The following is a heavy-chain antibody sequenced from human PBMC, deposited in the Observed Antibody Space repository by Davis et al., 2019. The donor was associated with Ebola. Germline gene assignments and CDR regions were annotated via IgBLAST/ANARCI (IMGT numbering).Heavy chain of an antibody. V-gene: IGHV1-69*13. J-gene: IGHJ4*02. CDR2: IIPIFGTA. CDR1: GGTFSSYA. D-gene: IGHD3-10*01. CDR3: ATASGGDYYGSGSGY. Sequence: SVKVSCKASGGTFSSYAISWVRQAPGQGREWMGGIIPIFGTANYAQKFQGRVTITADESTSTAYMELSSLRSEDTAVYYCATASGGDYYGSGSGYWGQGTLVTVSS.